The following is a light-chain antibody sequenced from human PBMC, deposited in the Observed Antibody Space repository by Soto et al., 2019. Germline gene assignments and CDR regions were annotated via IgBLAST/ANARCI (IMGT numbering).Light chain of an antibody. Sequence: QSALTQPASVSGSPGQSITISCTGTSSDVGGYNYVSWYQQHPGKATKLILYEVNNRPSGVSNRFSGSKSVNTASLTISGLQAEYEADYYCSSYTSSSTVVFGGGTKVTVL. CDR3: SSYTSSSTVV. CDR1: SSDVGGYNY. CDR2: EVN. V-gene: IGLV2-14*01. J-gene: IGLJ2*01.